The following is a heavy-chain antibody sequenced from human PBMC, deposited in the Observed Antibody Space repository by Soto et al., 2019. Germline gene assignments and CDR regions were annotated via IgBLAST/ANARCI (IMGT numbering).Heavy chain of an antibody. D-gene: IGHD1-1*01. V-gene: IGHV4-4*07. CDR1: GGSISNYS. Sequence: PSETLSLTCTVSGGSISNYSWTWIRPPAGKGLEWIGRMYTSGSTNYNPSLKSRVTMSVDTSKNQFSLKLRSVTAADTAVYYCVRGGTKTLRDWFDPWGQGISVTVSS. CDR2: MYTSGST. CDR3: VRGGTKTLRDWFDP. J-gene: IGHJ5*02.